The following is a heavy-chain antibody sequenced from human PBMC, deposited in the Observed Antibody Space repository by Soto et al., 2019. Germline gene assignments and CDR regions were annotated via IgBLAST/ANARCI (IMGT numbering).Heavy chain of an antibody. V-gene: IGHV1-24*01. D-gene: IGHD4-17*01. Sequence: ASVKVSCKVFGYAINEVAMHWVRQAPGKGLEWLGGFDPDEAETIYAQHFQGRVTMTEDTSTDTVYMELSSLRSEDTALYYCTTYHGDYNFDHWGQGTLVTVSS. CDR1: GYAINEVA. CDR2: FDPDEAET. CDR3: TTYHGDYNFDH. J-gene: IGHJ5*02.